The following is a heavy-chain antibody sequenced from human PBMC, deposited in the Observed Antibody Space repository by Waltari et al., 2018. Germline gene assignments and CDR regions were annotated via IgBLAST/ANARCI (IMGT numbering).Heavy chain of an antibody. CDR1: GYRFTDYH. V-gene: IGHV1-2*02. J-gene: IGHJ4*02. CDR3: ARDPGPIVGAPDY. CDR2: INPKNGDT. D-gene: IGHD1-26*01. Sequence: QVPLVQSGTEVTKPGASVKVSCQASGYRFTDYHLHWVRQTPGQGLEWLGWINPKNGDTSYAQKFLGRVTMTRDTSINTVYMDLSGLRSDDTAVFYCARDPGPIVGAPDYWGQGTLVTVSS.